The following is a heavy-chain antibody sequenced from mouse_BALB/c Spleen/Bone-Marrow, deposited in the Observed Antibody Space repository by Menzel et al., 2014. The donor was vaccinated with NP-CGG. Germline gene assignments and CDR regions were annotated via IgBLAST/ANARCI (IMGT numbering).Heavy chain of an antibody. Sequence: QVQLQQSGPQLVRPGASVKISCEASGYSFTSYWMHWVKQRPGQGLEWIGMIDPSDSETRLNQKFKDKATLTVDKSSSTAYMQLSSPTSEDSAVYYCASPSDGNLFAYWGQGTLVTVSA. CDR1: GYSFTSYW. CDR3: ASPSDGNLFAY. D-gene: IGHD2-1*01. CDR2: IDPSDSET. J-gene: IGHJ3*01. V-gene: IGHV1S126*01.